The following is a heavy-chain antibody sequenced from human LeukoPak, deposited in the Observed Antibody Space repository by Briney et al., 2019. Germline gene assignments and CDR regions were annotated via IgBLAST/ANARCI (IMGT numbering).Heavy chain of an antibody. Sequence: GGSLRLSCAASGFTFSSYSMNWVRQAPGKGLEWVSSISSSSSYIYYADSVKGRFTISRDNAKNSLYLQMNSLRAEDTAVYYCASAVRRLGYCSGGSCYGFDYWGQGTLVTVSS. CDR2: ISSSSSYI. CDR3: ASAVRRLGYCSGGSCYGFDY. D-gene: IGHD2-15*01. CDR1: GFTFSSYS. J-gene: IGHJ4*02. V-gene: IGHV3-21*01.